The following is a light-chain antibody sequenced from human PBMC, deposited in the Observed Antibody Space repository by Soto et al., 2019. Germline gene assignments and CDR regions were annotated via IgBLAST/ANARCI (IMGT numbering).Light chain of an antibody. V-gene: IGLV1-51*02. Sequence: QSVLTQPPSVSAAPGQKVTISCSGSSSNIGENYVSWYQQLPGTAPKLLIYQNNKRPSGIPDRFSGSKSGTSATLGITGLQTGDEADYYCGTWDSSLSAGVFGGGTKPTVL. J-gene: IGLJ3*02. CDR2: QNN. CDR1: SSNIGENY. CDR3: GTWDSSLSAGV.